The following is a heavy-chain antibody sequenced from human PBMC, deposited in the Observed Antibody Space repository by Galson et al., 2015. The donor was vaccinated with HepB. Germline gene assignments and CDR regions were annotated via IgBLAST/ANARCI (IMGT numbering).Heavy chain of an antibody. CDR3: ARALGGIAAAGTSDAFDI. J-gene: IGHJ3*02. Sequence: SLRLSCAASGFTFSSYSMNWVRQAPGKGLEWVSSISSSSSYIYYADSVKGRFTISRDNAKNSLYLQMNSLRAEDTAVYYCARALGGIAAAGTSDAFDIWGQGTMVTVSS. CDR2: ISSSSSYI. D-gene: IGHD6-13*01. CDR1: GFTFSSYS. V-gene: IGHV3-21*01.